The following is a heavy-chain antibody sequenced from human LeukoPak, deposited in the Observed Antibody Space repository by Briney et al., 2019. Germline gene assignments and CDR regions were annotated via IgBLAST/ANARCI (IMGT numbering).Heavy chain of an antibody. V-gene: IGHV3-23*01. CDR1: GFNFTNHA. CDR2: ISGGGDIT. D-gene: IGHD2-21*02. Sequence: GGSLRLSCAASGFNFTNHAMSWVRPTPGKGLEWVSAISGGGDITYYADSVTGRFTISRDNSKDTLFLQMHSLRPGDTAVYYCVREDTPATANYWGQGTLVTISS. J-gene: IGHJ4*02. CDR3: VREDTPATANY.